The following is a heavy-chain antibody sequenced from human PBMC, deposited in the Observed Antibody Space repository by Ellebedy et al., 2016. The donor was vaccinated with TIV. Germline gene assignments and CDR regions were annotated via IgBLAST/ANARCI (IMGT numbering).Heavy chain of an antibody. V-gene: IGHV1-2*02. J-gene: IGHJ4*02. D-gene: IGHD3-22*01. CDR2: VYPENGDT. CDR3: ARGYYDSSGYYYFDY. CDR1: GYTFTGYY. Sequence: ASVKVSCKASGYTFTGYYMHWVRQAPGQGLEWMGWVYPENGDTTYAQKFQGRITMTRDTSISTAYMELSRLRSDDTAVYYCARGYYDSSGYYYFDYWGQGTLVTVSS.